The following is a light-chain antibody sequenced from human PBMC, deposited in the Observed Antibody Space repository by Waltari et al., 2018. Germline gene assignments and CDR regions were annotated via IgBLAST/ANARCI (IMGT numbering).Light chain of an antibody. CDR3: QQYDSTPQT. Sequence: DIVMTQSPDSLAVSLGERATINFKSSQSVLYSSDNKNYLTWYQQKPGQPPELLIYWASTRESGVPDRFSGSGSGTDFTLTISSLQAEDVAVYYCQQYDSTPQTFGQGTKLEIK. J-gene: IGKJ2*01. CDR1: QSVLYSSDNKNY. V-gene: IGKV4-1*01. CDR2: WAS.